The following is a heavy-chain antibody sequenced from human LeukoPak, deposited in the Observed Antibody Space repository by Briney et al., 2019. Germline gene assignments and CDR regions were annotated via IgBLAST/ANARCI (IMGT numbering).Heavy chain of an antibody. D-gene: IGHD4-17*01. CDR2: VYSGGST. CDR1: GFTVSSNY. J-gene: IGHJ4*02. CDR3: ARGEDYGDYFDY. Sequence: PGGSLRLSCAASGFTVSSNYMSWVRQAPGKGLEWVSVVYSGGSTYYADSVKGRFTISRDNSRNTLYLQMNSLRAEDTAVYYCARGEDYGDYFDYWGQGTLVTVSS. V-gene: IGHV3-53*01.